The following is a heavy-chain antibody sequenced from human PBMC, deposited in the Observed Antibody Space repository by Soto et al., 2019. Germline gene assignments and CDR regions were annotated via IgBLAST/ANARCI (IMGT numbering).Heavy chain of an antibody. J-gene: IGHJ1*01. CDR1: GYKFTTYF. CDR2: IHPSGDT. V-gene: IGHV1-46*01. Sequence: ASVKVSCKASGYKFTTYFIHWVRQAPGQGLEWMGMIHPSGDTGYAQKFRGRVTMTIDTSTTTAYMELRNLTSEDTAVYFSVRRYSTTSPCSGDFQFWGQGTLVTVSS. CDR3: VRRYSTTSPCSGDFQF. D-gene: IGHD3-9*01.